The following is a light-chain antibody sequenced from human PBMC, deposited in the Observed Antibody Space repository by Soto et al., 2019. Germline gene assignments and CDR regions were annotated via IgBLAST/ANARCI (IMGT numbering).Light chain of an antibody. V-gene: IGLV2-14*01. Sequence: QSALTQPASVSGSPGQSITISCTGTSSDVGAYDYVSWYQQHPGKAPKVMIYEVSNRPSGVSTRFSGSKSGNTASLTISGLQAEDEADYYCASYTSSSTEVFGTGTKLTVL. J-gene: IGLJ1*01. CDR2: EVS. CDR3: ASYTSSSTEV. CDR1: SSDVGAYDY.